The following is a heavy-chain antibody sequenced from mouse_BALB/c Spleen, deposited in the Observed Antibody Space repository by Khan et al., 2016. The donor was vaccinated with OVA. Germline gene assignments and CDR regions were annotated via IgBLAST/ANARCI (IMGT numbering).Heavy chain of an antibody. V-gene: IGHV5-4*02. J-gene: IGHJ3*01. CDR2: ISDGGSYT. CDR1: GFTFSDYY. CDR3: ARGYYGNPFAY. Sequence: EVELVESGGGLVKPGGSLKLSCAASGFTFSDYYMCWVRQTPEKRLEWVATISDGGSYTYYPDSVKGRFTISRDDAKNNLYLQMSSLKSEDTAMYYCARGYYGNPFAYWGQGTLVTVSA. D-gene: IGHD2-1*01.